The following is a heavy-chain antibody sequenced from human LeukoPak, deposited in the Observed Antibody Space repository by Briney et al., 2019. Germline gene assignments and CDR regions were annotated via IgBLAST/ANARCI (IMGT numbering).Heavy chain of an antibody. CDR1: GFTFSSYA. Sequence: SGGSLRLSCAASGFTFSSYAMSWVRQAPGKGLEWVSAISGSGGSTYYADSVKGRFTISRDNSKNTLYLQMNSLRAEDTAVYYCAKDRWSHRLLVRGSSWGQGTLVTVSS. V-gene: IGHV3-23*01. CDR2: ISGSGGST. J-gene: IGHJ5*02. D-gene: IGHD4-23*01. CDR3: AKDRWSHRLLVRGSS.